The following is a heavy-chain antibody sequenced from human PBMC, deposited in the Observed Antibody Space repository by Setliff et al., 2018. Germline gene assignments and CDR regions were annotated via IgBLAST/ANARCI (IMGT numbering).Heavy chain of an antibody. CDR1: GGSISTDHYY. CDR3: ARGYCSSPSRFFAGWFDP. Sequence: SETLSLTCTASGGSISTDHYYWGWIRQPPGKGLEWIGSIDYTGNTWHNPSLKSRVTISVDTSKNQFSLKLTSVTAADTAVYYCARGYCSSPSRFFAGWFDPWGQGTLVTVSS. D-gene: IGHD2-2*01. CDR2: IDYTGNT. V-gene: IGHV4-39*01. J-gene: IGHJ5*02.